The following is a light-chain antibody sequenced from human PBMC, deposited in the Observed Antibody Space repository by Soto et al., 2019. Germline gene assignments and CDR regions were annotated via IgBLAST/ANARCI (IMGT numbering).Light chain of an antibody. CDR1: SSNIGAGYD. CDR2: GNS. J-gene: IGLJ2*01. V-gene: IGLV1-40*01. CDR3: QSYDSSLSVHVV. Sequence: QDVVTQPPSVSGAPGQRVTISCTGSSSNIGAGYDVHWYQQLPGTAPKLLIYGNSNRPSGVPDRFSGSKSGTSASLAITGLQAEDEADYYCQSYDSSLSVHVVFGGGTKLTVL.